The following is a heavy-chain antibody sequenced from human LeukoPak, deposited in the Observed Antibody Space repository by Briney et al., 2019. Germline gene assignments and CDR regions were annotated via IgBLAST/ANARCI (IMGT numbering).Heavy chain of an antibody. V-gene: IGHV4-34*01. J-gene: IGHJ3*02. D-gene: IGHD6-13*01. Sequence: PSETLSLTCAVYGGSFSGYYWSWIRQPPGKGREWIGEINHSGSTNYNPSLKSRVTISVDTSKNQFSLKLSSVTAADTAVYYCARGYRQQLPPHAFDIWGQGTMVTVSS. CDR3: ARGYRQQLPPHAFDI. CDR1: GGSFSGYY. CDR2: INHSGST.